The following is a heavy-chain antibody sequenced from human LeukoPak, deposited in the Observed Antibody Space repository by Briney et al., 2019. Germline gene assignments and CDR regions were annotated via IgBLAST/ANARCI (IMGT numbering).Heavy chain of an antibody. J-gene: IGHJ4*02. CDR3: ARDQATSGWYWAYYFDY. Sequence: GGSLRLSCAASGFTFSSYSMNWVRQAPGKGLEWVSYISSSSSTIYYADSVKGRFTISRDNAKNSLYLQMNSLRAEDTAVYYCARDQATSGWYWAYYFDYWGQGTLVTVSS. V-gene: IGHV3-48*01. CDR1: GFTFSSYS. CDR2: ISSSSSTI. D-gene: IGHD6-19*01.